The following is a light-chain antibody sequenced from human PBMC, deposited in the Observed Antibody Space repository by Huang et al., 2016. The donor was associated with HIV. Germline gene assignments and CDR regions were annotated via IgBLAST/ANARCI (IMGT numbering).Light chain of an antibody. Sequence: DIQMTQSPSSLSASVGDRVTITCRASQSINSYLNWYHQKPGKAPKVLIYAASSLQSGVPSRFSGSGSGTDFTLTINSLQPEDFAIYYCQQSYNTPLTFGGGTRLEIK. V-gene: IGKV1-39*01. CDR3: QQSYNTPLT. CDR2: AAS. CDR1: QSINSY. J-gene: IGKJ4*01.